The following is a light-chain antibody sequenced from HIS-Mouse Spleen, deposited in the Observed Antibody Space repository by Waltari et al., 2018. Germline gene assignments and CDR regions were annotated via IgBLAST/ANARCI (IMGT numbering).Light chain of an antibody. V-gene: IGLV2-23*01. CDR2: EGS. J-gene: IGLJ3*02. CDR1: SSDVGSYNL. CDR3: CSYAGSSTWV. Sequence: QSALTQPASVSGSPGQSITISCTGTSSDVGSYNLVSWYHQHPGKAPKLMIYEGSKRPSGVSNRFSGSKSGNTASRTISGLQAEDEADYYCCSYAGSSTWVFGGGTKLTVL.